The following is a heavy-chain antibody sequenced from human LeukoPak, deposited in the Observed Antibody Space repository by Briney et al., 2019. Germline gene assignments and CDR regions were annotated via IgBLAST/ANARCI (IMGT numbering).Heavy chain of an antibody. J-gene: IGHJ4*02. D-gene: IGHD3-16*01. CDR1: GFTFSSSA. CDR2: ISGSSDCI. CDR3: AKVAGGYYFDY. Sequence: PGGSLRLSCAASGFTFSSSAMSWVRQAPGKGLEWVSIISGSSDCIYYADSVRGRFTISRDNSKNTLYLQMNSLRAEDTAVYYCAKVAGGYYFDYWGQGTLVTVSS. V-gene: IGHV3-23*01.